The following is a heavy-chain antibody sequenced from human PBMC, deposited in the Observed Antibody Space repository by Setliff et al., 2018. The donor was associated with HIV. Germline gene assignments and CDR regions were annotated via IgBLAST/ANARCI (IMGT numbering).Heavy chain of an antibody. Sequence: PGASLRLSCAASGFTFSSYWMSWVRQAPGKGLEWVANIKQDGSEKYYVDSVKGRFTISRDNAKNSLYLQMNSLRAEDTAVYYCARDDNYYDSSGYSVYWGQGTLVTVSS. CDR3: ARDDNYYDSSGYSVY. CDR1: GFTFSSYW. V-gene: IGHV3-7*01. D-gene: IGHD3-22*01. CDR2: IKQDGSEK. J-gene: IGHJ4*02.